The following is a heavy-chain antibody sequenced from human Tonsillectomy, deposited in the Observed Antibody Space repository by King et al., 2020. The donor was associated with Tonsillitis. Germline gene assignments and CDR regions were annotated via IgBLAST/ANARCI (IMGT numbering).Heavy chain of an antibody. V-gene: IGHV3-21*01. CDR1: GFTFSSYS. J-gene: IGHJ4*02. CDR2: ISSSSRYI. D-gene: IGHD4-11*01. Sequence: EVQLVESGGGLVKPGGSLRLSCAASGFTFSSYSINWVSQAPGKGLELVSSISSSSRYIYYADSVKARFSISRDNAKNSLYLQMNSLRAEDTAVYYCATLFGLQGAWGQGTLVTVSS. CDR3: ATLFGLQGA.